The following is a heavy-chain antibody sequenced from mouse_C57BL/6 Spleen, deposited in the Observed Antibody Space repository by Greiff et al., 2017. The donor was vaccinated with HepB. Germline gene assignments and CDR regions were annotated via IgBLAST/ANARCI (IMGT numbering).Heavy chain of an antibody. CDR1: GYSITSGYY. J-gene: IGHJ3*01. Sequence: EVKLQESGPGLVKPSQSLSLTCSVTGYSITSGYYWNWIRQFPGNKLEWMGYISYDGSNNYNPSLKNRISITRDTSKNQFFLKLNSVTTEDTATYYCARGGYSNPWFAYWGQGTLVTVSA. CDR3: ARGGYSNPWFAY. V-gene: IGHV3-6*01. CDR2: ISYDGSN. D-gene: IGHD2-5*01.